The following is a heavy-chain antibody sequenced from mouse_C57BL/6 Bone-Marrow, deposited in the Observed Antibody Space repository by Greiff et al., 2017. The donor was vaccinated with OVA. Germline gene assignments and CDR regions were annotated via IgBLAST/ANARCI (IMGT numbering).Heavy chain of an antibody. V-gene: IGHV5-9-1*02. CDR2: ISSGGDYI. D-gene: IGHD1-1*01. J-gene: IGHJ1*03. CDR3: TRDPRYYGSSYWYFDV. Sequence: EVMLVESGEGLVKPGGSLKLSCAASGFTFSSYAMSWVRQTPEKRLEWVAYISSGGDYIYYADTVKGRFTISRDNARNTLYLQMSSLKSEDTAMYYCTRDPRYYGSSYWYFDVWGTGTTVTVSS. CDR1: GFTFSSYA.